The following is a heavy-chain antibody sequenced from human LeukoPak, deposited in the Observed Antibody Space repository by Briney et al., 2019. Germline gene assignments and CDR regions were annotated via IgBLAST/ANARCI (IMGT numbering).Heavy chain of an antibody. CDR1: GGSISSYY. CDR3: ARDSSVDILTGYYMGGYNWSDP. CDR2: IYYSGST. Sequence: SETLSLTCTVSGGSISSYYWSWIRQPPGKGLERIGYIYYSGSTNYNPSLKSRVTISVDTTKNQFFLRMSSVNAADTAVYYCARDSSVDILTGYYMGGYNWSDPWGQGALVAVSS. J-gene: IGHJ5*02. V-gene: IGHV4-59*12. D-gene: IGHD3-9*01.